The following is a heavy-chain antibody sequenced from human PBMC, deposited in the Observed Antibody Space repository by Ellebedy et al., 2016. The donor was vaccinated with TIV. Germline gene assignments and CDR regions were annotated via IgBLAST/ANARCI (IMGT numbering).Heavy chain of an antibody. J-gene: IGHJ3*02. D-gene: IGHD1-1*01. CDR3: ARAKHQLDYGFDI. CDR1: GDSVSSNSAA. V-gene: IGHV6-1*01. CDR2: TYYRSKWYN. Sequence: HSQTLSLTCAISGDSVSSNSAAWNWIRQSPSRGLEWLGRTYYRSKWYNDYAVSVKSRITINPDTSKSQFSLHLNSVTPKDTAVYYCARAKHQLDYGFDIWGQGTMVTVSS.